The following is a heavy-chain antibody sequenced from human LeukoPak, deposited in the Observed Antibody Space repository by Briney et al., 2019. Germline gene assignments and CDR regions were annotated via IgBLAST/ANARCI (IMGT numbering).Heavy chain of an antibody. J-gene: IGHJ6*03. Sequence: GGSLRLSCAASGFTFDTYNFNWVRQAPGKGLEWVATIRSYSSYIHYADSVKGRSIISRDDAKKSMYLQMNSLRVEDTAVYFCARYSEVYYYVDVWGTGTTVTVSS. V-gene: IGHV3-21*01. D-gene: IGHD2-21*01. CDR1: GFTFDTYN. CDR2: IRSYSSYI. CDR3: ARYSEVYYYVDV.